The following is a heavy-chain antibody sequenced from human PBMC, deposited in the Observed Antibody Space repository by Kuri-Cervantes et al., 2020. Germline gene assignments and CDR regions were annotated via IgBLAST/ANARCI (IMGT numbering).Heavy chain of an antibody. Sequence: GGSLRLSCAASGFTFSSYGMHWVRQAPGKGLEWVAVIWYDGSNKYYADSVKGRFTISRDNSKNTLYLQMNSLRAEDTAVYYCAKTSAIMVRRDTAYYMDVWGKGTTVTVSS. V-gene: IGHV3-30*02. D-gene: IGHD3-10*01. CDR3: AKTSAIMVRRDTAYYMDV. CDR2: IWYDGSNK. J-gene: IGHJ6*03. CDR1: GFTFSSYG.